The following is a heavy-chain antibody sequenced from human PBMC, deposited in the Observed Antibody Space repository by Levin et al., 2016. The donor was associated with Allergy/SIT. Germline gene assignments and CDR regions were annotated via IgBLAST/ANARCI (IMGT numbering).Heavy chain of an antibody. CDR3: ATLGSFDGMDV. V-gene: IGHV1-69*02. D-gene: IGHD1-26*01. Sequence: WVRQAPGQGLEWMGRIIPILGIANYAQKFQGRVTITADKSTSTAYMELSSLRSEDTAVYYCATLGSFDGMDVWGQGTTVTVSS. CDR2: IIPILGIA. J-gene: IGHJ6*02.